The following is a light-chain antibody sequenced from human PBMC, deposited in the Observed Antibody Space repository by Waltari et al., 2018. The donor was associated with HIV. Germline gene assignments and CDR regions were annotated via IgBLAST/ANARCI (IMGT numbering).Light chain of an antibody. CDR2: DAS. CDR1: PSVSTN. J-gene: IGKJ2*01. Sequence: EIMMTQSPATLSVSPGDTATLSCRASPSVSTNLAWYQQKPGQAPRLLFYDASPRATGVPARFSGGGSETEFTLTITSLQSEDFAVYYCQQYNNWPPAYTFGQGTKLEIK. CDR3: QQYNNWPPAYT. V-gene: IGKV3-15*01.